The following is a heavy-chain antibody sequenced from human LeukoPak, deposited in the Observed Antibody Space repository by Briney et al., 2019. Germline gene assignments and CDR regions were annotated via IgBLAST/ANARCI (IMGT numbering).Heavy chain of an antibody. Sequence: GSLRLSCSASGFTFSSYGMHWVRQAPGKGLEWVAVIWYDGSNKYYADSVKGRFTISRDNSKNTLYLQMNSLRAEDTAVYYYARAAWSSAEYFQHWGQGTLVTVSS. CDR3: ARAAWSSAEYFQH. CDR1: GFTFSSYG. D-gene: IGHD6-6*01. CDR2: IWYDGSNK. V-gene: IGHV3-33*01. J-gene: IGHJ1*01.